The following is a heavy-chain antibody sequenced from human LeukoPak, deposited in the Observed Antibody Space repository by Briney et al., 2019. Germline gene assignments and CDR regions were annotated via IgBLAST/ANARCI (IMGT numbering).Heavy chain of an antibody. V-gene: IGHV3-30*02. CDR3: AKRGGCSGGSCYSGSYYYYMDV. D-gene: IGHD2-15*01. Sequence: GGSLRLSCAASGFTFSSYGMHWVRQAPGKGLEWVAFIRYDGSNKYYADSVKGRFTISRDNSKNTLYLQMNSLRAEDTAVYYCAKRGGCSGGSCYSGSYYYYMDVWGKGTTVTISS. CDR2: IRYDGSNK. CDR1: GFTFSSYG. J-gene: IGHJ6*03.